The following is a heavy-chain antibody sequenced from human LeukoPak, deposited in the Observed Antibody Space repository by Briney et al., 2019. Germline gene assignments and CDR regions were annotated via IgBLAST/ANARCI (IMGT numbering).Heavy chain of an antibody. CDR1: GFTFSNAW. D-gene: IGHD6-13*01. V-gene: IGHV3-15*07. CDR3: TTEYGGSWPFDY. J-gene: IGHJ4*02. CDR2: IKSKTDGGPT. Sequence: GGSLRLSCAASGFTFSNAWMNWVRQAPGKGLEWVGRIKSKTDGGPTDYAAPVKGRFTISRDDSKNTLYLQMNSLKTEDTAVYYCTTEYGGSWPFDYWGQGTLVTVSS.